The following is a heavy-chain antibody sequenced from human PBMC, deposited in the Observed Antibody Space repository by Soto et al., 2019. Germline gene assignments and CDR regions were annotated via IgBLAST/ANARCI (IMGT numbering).Heavy chain of an antibody. J-gene: IGHJ3*02. Sequence: PGGSLRLSCAASGFTFSSYSMNWVRQAPGKGLEWVSYISSSSSTIYYADSVKGRFTISRDNAKNSLYLQMNSLRDEDTAVYYFARAWIVGATRRVPDAFDIWGQGTMVTVSS. CDR2: ISSSSSTI. CDR1: GFTFSSYS. D-gene: IGHD1-26*01. CDR3: ARAWIVGATRRVPDAFDI. V-gene: IGHV3-48*02.